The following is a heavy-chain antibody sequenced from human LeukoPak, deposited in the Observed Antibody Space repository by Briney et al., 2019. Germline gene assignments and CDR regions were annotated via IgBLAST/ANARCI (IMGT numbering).Heavy chain of an antibody. CDR2: ISSSSSTI. J-gene: IGHJ3*02. V-gene: IGHV3-48*01. Sequence: PGGSLRLSCAASGFTFSSYSMNWVRQAPGKGLEWVSYISSSSSTIYYADSVKGRFTISRDNAKNSLYLQMNSLRAEDTAVYYCARGPGIAAVVGAFDIWGQGTMVTVSS. D-gene: IGHD6-13*01. CDR3: ARGPGIAAVVGAFDI. CDR1: GFTFSSYS.